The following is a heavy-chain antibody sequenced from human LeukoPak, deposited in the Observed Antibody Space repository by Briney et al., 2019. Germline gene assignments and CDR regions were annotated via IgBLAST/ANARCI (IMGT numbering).Heavy chain of an antibody. CDR2: VDPEDGET. CDR3: ATALRGGWLQPFDY. D-gene: IGHD5-24*01. CDR1: GYTFTDYY. V-gene: IGHV1-69-2*01. J-gene: IGHJ4*02. Sequence: ATVKISCKASGYTFTDYYMHWVQQAPGKGLEWMGRVDPEDGETIYAEKFQGRVTITADTSTDTAYMELSSLRSEDTAVYYCATALRGGWLQPFDYWGQGTLVTVSS.